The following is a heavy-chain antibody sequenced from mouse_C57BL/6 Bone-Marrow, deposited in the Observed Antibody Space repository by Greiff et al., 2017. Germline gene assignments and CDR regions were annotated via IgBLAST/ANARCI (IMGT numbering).Heavy chain of an antibody. D-gene: IGHD2-3*01. Sequence: EVKLVESGEGLVKPGGSLKLSCAASGFTFSSYAMSWVRQTPEKRLEWVAYFSSGGDYIYYADTVQGRFTISRDNARNTLYLQMSSLKSEDTAMYYCTSSYDGYYQCLDWGQGTTLTVSS. CDR3: TSSYDGYYQCLD. J-gene: IGHJ2*01. V-gene: IGHV5-9-1*02. CDR2: FSSGGDYI. CDR1: GFTFSSYA.